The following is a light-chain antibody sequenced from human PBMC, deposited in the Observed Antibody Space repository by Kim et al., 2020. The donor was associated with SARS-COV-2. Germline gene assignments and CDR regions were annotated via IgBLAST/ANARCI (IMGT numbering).Light chain of an antibody. V-gene: IGKV3D-20*01. CDR2: DGV. Sequence: LSPGESATLSCGASQSVRSTDLAWYQQKPGLAPRLIIYDGVKRATGIPDRFSGSGSGTDFTLTISRLEPEDFAVYHCQQYGNFPYSFGQGTKLEI. CDR1: QSVRSTD. J-gene: IGKJ2*03. CDR3: QQYGNFPYS.